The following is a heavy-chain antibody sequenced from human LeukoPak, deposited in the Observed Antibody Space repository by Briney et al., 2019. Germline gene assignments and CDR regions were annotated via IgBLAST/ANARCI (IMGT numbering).Heavy chain of an antibody. Sequence: GGSLRLSCAASGFTFSSYSMNWVRQAPGKGLEWVSSISSSSSYIYYADSVKGRFTISRDNSKNTLYLQMNSLRAEDTAVYYCARDPYYYDSSGYYSSAGVDYWGQGTLVTVPS. CDR3: ARDPYYYDSSGYYSSAGVDY. J-gene: IGHJ4*02. V-gene: IGHV3-21*01. CDR1: GFTFSSYS. D-gene: IGHD3-22*01. CDR2: ISSSSSYI.